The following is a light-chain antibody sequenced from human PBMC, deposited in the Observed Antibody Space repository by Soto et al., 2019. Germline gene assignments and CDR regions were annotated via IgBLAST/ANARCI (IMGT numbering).Light chain of an antibody. CDR2: GAS. CDR3: QQYRNWPRT. J-gene: IGKJ1*01. V-gene: IGKV3-20*01. CDR1: QSVTNSY. Sequence: EIVLTQCADTLPLSPGEVATLSCRASQSVTNSYLAWYQQKPGQAPRLLISGASSRAADIPDRFSGSGSGTEFTLTINTLQSEDFAVYYCQQYRNWPRTVGQGTKV.